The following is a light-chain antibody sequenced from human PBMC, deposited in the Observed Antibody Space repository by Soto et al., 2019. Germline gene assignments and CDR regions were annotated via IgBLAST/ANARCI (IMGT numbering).Light chain of an antibody. CDR2: GAS. CDR1: QNIGRN. CDR3: QQYGSSLT. V-gene: IGKV3-20*01. J-gene: IGKJ4*01. Sequence: EIVMTHSQATLSVSPCERATLSFRASQNIGRNLAWYQQIPGQAPRLLIYGASSRATGIPDRFSGSESGTDFTLTISRLEPEDFAVYYCQQYGSSLTFGGGTKV.